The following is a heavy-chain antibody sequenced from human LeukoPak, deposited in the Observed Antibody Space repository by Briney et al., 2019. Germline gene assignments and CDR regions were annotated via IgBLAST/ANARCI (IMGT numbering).Heavy chain of an antibody. V-gene: IGHV3-23*01. J-gene: IGHJ3*02. CDR2: ISGSGGST. D-gene: IGHD3-10*01. Sequence: PGGSLRLSCAASGFTFSSYAMSWVRQAPGKGLEWVSAISGSGGSTYYADSVKGRFTISRDNSKNTLYLQMNSLRAEDTAVYYCAKLTAGEVRGVMGYDAFDIWGQGTMVTVSS. CDR1: GFTFSSYA. CDR3: AKLTAGEVRGVMGYDAFDI.